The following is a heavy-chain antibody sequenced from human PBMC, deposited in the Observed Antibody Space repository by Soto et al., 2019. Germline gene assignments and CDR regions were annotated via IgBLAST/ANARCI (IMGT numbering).Heavy chain of an antibody. CDR1: GFTFSSYS. V-gene: IGHV3-48*01. J-gene: IGHJ6*02. CDR3: ARDPGYSSVWYPHYYYYCMDV. Sequence: EVQLVESGAGLVQPGGSLRLSCAASGFTFSSYSMNWVRQAPGKRLERVSYISSSSSTIYYADSVKGRFTISRDNAKNSLYRQLNIPRADYTAVSDYARDPGYSSVWYPHYYYYCMDVLGHGTTVTVAS. CDR2: ISSSSSTI. D-gene: IGHD6-19*01.